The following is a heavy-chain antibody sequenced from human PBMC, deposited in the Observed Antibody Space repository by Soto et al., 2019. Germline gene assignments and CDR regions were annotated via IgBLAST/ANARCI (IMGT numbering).Heavy chain of an antibody. CDR3: ARRLVATTKTYYYYYGMDV. V-gene: IGHV3-21*01. CDR2: ISSSSSYI. CDR1: GFTFISYS. J-gene: IGHJ6*02. Sequence: GGSLRLSCAASGFTFISYSMNWVRQAPGKGLEWVSSISSSSSYIYYADSVKGRFTISRDNAKNSLYLQMNSLRAEDTAVYYCARRLVATTKTYYYYYGMDVWGQGTTVTVSS. D-gene: IGHD5-12*01.